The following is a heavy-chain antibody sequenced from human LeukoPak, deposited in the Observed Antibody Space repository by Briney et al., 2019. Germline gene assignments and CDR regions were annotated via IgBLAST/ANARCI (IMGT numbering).Heavy chain of an antibody. Sequence: GASVKVSCKASGGTFSSHAISWVRQAPGQGLEWMGGIIPIFGTANYAQKFQGRVTITADESTSTAYMELSSLRSEDTAVYYCARGAHYYDSSGPFDYWGQGTLVTVSS. D-gene: IGHD3-22*01. J-gene: IGHJ4*02. CDR3: ARGAHYYDSSGPFDY. V-gene: IGHV1-69*13. CDR1: GGTFSSHA. CDR2: IIPIFGTA.